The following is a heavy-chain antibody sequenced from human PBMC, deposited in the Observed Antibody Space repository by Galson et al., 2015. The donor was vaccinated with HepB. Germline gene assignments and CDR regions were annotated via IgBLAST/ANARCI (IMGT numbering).Heavy chain of an antibody. J-gene: IGHJ6*02. CDR1: GGTFSSYA. D-gene: IGHD3-10*01. CDR3: AREKWFGELSHYGMDV. V-gene: IGHV1-69*04. Sequence: SVKVSCKASGGTFSSYAISWVRQAPGQGLEWMGRIIPILGIANYAQKFQGRVTITADKPTSTAYMELSSLRTEDTAGDYCAREKWFGELSHYGMDVWGQGTTVTVSS. CDR2: IIPILGIA.